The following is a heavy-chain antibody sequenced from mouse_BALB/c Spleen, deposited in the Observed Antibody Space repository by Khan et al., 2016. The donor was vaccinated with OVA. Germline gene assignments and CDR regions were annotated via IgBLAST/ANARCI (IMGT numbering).Heavy chain of an antibody. CDR1: GFSITSNC. D-gene: IGHD2-13*01. J-gene: IGHJ3*01. CDR3: ESDLTGSFEY. CDR2: IISDGDYT. Sequence: EVQLVESGGDLVKPAGSLSLSCAVSGFSITSNCISWCLQTLAKNILWVTTIISDGDYTNYNACVKGRFTISRDNAKNTLYLQLSSLKSEDTAMYDCESDLTGSFEYWGQGTLVTVSA. V-gene: IGHV5-6*01.